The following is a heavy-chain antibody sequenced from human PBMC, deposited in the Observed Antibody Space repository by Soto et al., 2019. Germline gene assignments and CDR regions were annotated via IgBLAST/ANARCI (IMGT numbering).Heavy chain of an antibody. V-gene: IGHV4-31*03. J-gene: IGHJ6*02. CDR2: IYYSGST. D-gene: IGHD5-18*01. Sequence: SETLSLTCTVSGGSISSGGYYWSWIRQHPGKGLEWIGYIYYSGSTYYNPSLKRRVTISVDTSKNQFSLKLSSVTAADTAVYYCARYEGGWLRVSYYYGMDVWGQGTTVTVSS. CDR3: ARYEGGWLRVSYYYGMDV. CDR1: GGSISSGGYY.